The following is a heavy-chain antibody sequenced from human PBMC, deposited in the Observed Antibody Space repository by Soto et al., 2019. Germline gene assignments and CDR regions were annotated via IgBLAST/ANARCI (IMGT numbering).Heavy chain of an antibody. V-gene: IGHV4-4*07. CDR1: GGYISSHY. J-gene: IGHJ4*02. CDR2: IYTSLST. D-gene: IGHD2-15*01. Sequence: LXLTVPFSGGYISSHYWSWSRQPAGKGLEWIGRIYTSLSTNYNPSLKSRVTMSVDTSKNQFSLKLSSVTAADTAVSYCARDQGLAAGFDYWGQGTLVTVSS. CDR3: ARDQGLAAGFDY.